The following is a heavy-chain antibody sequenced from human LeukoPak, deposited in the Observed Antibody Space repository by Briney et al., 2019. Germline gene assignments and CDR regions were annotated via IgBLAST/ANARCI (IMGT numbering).Heavy chain of an antibody. CDR3: ARDLNWETY. D-gene: IGHD7-27*01. V-gene: IGHV3-21*01. CDR1: GFTFSSYS. Sequence: GSLRPSCAASGFTFSSYSMNWVRQAPGKGLEWVSSIGSSGSYIYYADSLTGRFTISRDNAKNSLYLQMNSLRAEDTAVYYCARDLNWETYWGQGTLVSVSS. CDR2: IGSSGSYI. J-gene: IGHJ4*02.